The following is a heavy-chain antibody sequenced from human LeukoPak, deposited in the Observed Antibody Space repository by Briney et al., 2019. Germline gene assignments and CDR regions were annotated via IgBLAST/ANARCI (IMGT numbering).Heavy chain of an antibody. V-gene: IGHV3-74*01. CDR1: GFTFSDTW. CDR2: IRSDGSDT. J-gene: IGHJ4*02. CDR3: AKDQWLVLNY. Sequence: GSLRLSRAASGFTFSDTWMHWVRQAPGEGLVWVSRIRSDGSDTRYAESVKGRFTISRDNSKNTLYLQMNSLRSDDTALYYCAKDQWLVLNYWGQGTLVTVSS. D-gene: IGHD6-19*01.